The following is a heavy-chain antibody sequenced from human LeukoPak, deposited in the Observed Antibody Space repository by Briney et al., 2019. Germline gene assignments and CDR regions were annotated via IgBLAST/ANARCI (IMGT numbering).Heavy chain of an antibody. J-gene: IGHJ3*02. Sequence: GGSLRPSCAASGFTFSSHAMSWVRQAPGKGLEWVSAIIGSGTTTDYADSVKGRFTISRDNSKNTLYLQMNSLRAEDTAVYFCAKDLIGYCSSTSCDDAFDIWGRGTMVTVSS. D-gene: IGHD2-2*03. V-gene: IGHV3-23*01. CDR1: GFTFSSHA. CDR3: AKDLIGYCSSTSCDDAFDI. CDR2: IIGSGTTT.